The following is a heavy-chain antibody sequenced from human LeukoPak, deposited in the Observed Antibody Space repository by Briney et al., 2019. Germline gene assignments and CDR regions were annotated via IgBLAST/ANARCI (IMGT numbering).Heavy chain of an antibody. J-gene: IGHJ4*02. Sequence: ASVKVSCKASGYTFTSYGISWVRQAPRQAPEWMGWISVYNGNTNYAQKLQGRVTMTTDTSTSTAYTELRSLRSDDTAVYYCARGASSYYDSSDYFDYWGQGTLVSVCS. CDR2: ISVYNGNT. CDR3: ARGASSYYDSSDYFDY. D-gene: IGHD3-22*01. V-gene: IGHV1-18*01. CDR1: GYTFTSYG.